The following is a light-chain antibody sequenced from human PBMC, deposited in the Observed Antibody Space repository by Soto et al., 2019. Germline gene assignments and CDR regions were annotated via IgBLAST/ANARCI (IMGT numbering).Light chain of an antibody. CDR2: CAS. Sequence: EIVMTQSPSTLSVSPGERATLSCRASQNIHTNLAWYQQKPGQAPRLLLNCASTRATGSPARFSGSGSGREFTLTISSMQSEDFVVYYCQQYNNCYSATFGQGTKVDIK. CDR3: QQYNNCYSAT. J-gene: IGKJ1*01. CDR1: QNIHTN. V-gene: IGKV3-15*01.